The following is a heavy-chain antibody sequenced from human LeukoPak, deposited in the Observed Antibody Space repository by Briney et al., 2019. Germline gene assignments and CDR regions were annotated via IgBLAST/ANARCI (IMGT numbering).Heavy chain of an antibody. CDR1: GFTFTTYS. D-gene: IGHD1-1*01. V-gene: IGHV3-21*06. Sequence: GGSLRLSCVASGFTFTTYSMNWVRQAPGKGLEWVSSISSSTSYIYYADSVKGRFTISRDNTKNSVYLQMNSLADEDTAVYYCARGIPTTPNFFDPWGQGTQVTVSS. CDR2: ISSSTSYI. CDR3: ARGIPTTPNFFDP. J-gene: IGHJ5*02.